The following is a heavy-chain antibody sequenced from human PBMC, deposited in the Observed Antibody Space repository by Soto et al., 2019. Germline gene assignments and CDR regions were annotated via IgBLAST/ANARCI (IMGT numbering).Heavy chain of an antibody. CDR2: ISYDGSNK. V-gene: IGHV3-30*18. CDR1: GFTFGSYG. Sequence: QVQLVESGGGVVQPGRSLRLSCAASGFTFGSYGMHWVRQAPGKGLEWVAVISYDGSNKYYADSVKGRFTISRDNSKNTLYLQMNSLRAEDTAVYYCAKDRPSYDFWSGYPGDYWGQGTLVTVSS. J-gene: IGHJ4*02. CDR3: AKDRPSYDFWSGYPGDY. D-gene: IGHD3-3*01.